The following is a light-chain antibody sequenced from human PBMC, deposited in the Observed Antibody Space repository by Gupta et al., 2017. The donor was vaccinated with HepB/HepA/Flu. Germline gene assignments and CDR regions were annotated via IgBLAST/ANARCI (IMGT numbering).Light chain of an antibody. CDR3: CSYAGSYTLV. V-gene: IGLV2-11*01. J-gene: IGLJ2*01. Sequence: QSALTQPRSVSGSPGQSVTISCTGTSSDGGGYNYVYWYQQHPGKAPKLMIYDVSKRPAGVSVHFSGSKSGNTASLTISGLQAEDDADYYCCSYAGSYTLVFGGGTKLTVL. CDR2: DVS. CDR1: SSDGGGYNY.